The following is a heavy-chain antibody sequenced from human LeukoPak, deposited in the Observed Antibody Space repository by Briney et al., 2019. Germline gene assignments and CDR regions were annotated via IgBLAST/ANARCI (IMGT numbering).Heavy chain of an antibody. CDR1: GGSISSGGYY. CDR3: ARWAKGIAAAGYNWFDP. CDR2: IYYSGST. D-gene: IGHD6-13*01. J-gene: IGHJ5*02. V-gene: IGHV4-31*03. Sequence: ASQTLSLTCTVSGGSISSGGYYWSWIRQHPGKGLEWIGYIYYSGSTYYNPSLKSRFTISVDTYKNQFSLKLSSVTAADTAVYYCARWAKGIAAAGYNWFDPWGQGTLVTVSS.